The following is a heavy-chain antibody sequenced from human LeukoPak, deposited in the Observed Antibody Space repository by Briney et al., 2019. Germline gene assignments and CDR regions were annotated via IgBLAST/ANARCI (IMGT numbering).Heavy chain of an antibody. CDR3: ARAPGIAVANMNLRWFDP. V-gene: IGHV4-39*07. J-gene: IGHJ5*02. CDR1: GGSISSSSYY. Sequence: TSETLSLTCTVSGGSISSSSYYWGWIRQPPGKGLEWIGSIYYSGSTYYSPSLKSRVTISVDTSKNQFSLKLSSITAADTAVYYCARAPGIAVANMNLRWFDPWGQGTLVTVSS. D-gene: IGHD6-13*01. CDR2: IYYSGST.